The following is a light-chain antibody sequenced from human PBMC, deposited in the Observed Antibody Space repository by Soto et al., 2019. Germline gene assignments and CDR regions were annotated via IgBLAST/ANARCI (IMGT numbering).Light chain of an antibody. J-gene: IGKJ4*01. CDR1: QSVSSSY. CDR2: GAS. V-gene: IGKV3-20*01. Sequence: IVLSQSPGALSLSPGERATLSCRASQSVSSSYLAWYQQKPGQAPRLLIYGASSRATGIPDRFSGSGSGTDFTLTISRLEPDDFALYYRQHDATPPLPFGGGTKVDIK. CDR3: QHDATPPLP.